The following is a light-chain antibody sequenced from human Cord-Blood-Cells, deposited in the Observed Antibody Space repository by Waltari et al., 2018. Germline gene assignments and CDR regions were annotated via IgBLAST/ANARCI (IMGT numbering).Light chain of an antibody. V-gene: IGKV1-5*03. Sequence: DIQMTQSPSTLSASVGDRVTITCRASQSISSWLAWYQQKPGKAPKLLIYKASSLESGVPSGFSGSGSGTEFTLTISSLQPDDFATYYCQQYNSYPSFGQGTKLEIK. CDR3: QQYNSYPS. CDR1: QSISSW. J-gene: IGKJ2*01. CDR2: KAS.